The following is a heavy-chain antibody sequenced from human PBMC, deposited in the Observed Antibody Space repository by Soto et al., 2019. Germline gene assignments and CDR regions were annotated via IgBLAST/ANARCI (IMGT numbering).Heavy chain of an antibody. V-gene: IGHV6-1*01. Sequence: SQTLSLTCAISGDSVSSNSAAWNWIRQSPSRGLEWLGRTYYRSKWYNDYAVSVKSRITTNPDTSKNQFSLQLNSVTPEDTAVYYCARWGHSSGSDEGYYYYYGMDVWGQGTTVTV. CDR2: TYYRSKWYN. CDR3: ARWGHSSGSDEGYYYYYGMDV. J-gene: IGHJ6*02. D-gene: IGHD6-19*01. CDR1: GDSVSSNSAA.